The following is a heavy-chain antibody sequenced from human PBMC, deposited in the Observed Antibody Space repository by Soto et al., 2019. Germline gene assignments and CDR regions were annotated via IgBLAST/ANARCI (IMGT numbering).Heavy chain of an antibody. V-gene: IGHV3-74*01. D-gene: IGHD3-16*01. CDR3: ASNYAYAEGYYWYGIDV. Sequence: GGSLRLSCAASGVTCSRYWMHWVRQAPGKGLVWVSRISSYGSDTHYADSVKGRFTISRDNAKNTLYLQMNSLRADDTAVYYCASNYAYAEGYYWYGIDVWGQGTTLTVSS. J-gene: IGHJ6*02. CDR2: ISSYGSDT. CDR1: GVTCSRYW.